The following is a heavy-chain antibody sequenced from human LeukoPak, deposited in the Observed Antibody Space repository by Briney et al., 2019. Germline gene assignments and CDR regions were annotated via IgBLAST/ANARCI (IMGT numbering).Heavy chain of an antibody. CDR1: GFSFSSYW. V-gene: IGHV3-7*01. Sequence: GGSLRLSCAVSGFSFSSYWMSWVRQAPGKGLEWVANIKEDGSEKYYVDSVKGRFTISRDNAKNSLYLQMNSLRVEDTAVYYCAASGGAGWTGSDAFDIWGQGTMVTVSS. CDR2: IKEDGSEK. CDR3: AASGGAGWTGSDAFDI. J-gene: IGHJ3*02. D-gene: IGHD3/OR15-3a*01.